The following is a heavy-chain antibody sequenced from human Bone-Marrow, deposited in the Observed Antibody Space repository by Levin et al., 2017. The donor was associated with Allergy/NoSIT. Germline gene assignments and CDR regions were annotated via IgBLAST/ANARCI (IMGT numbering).Heavy chain of an antibody. Sequence: GGSLRLSCAASGFTFSGSAMHWVRQASGKGLEWVGRIRSKANSYATAYAASVKGRFTISRDDAKNTAYLQMNSLKTEDTAVYYCTRQSTDFWSGYYRPDYYYMDVWGKGTTVTVSS. J-gene: IGHJ6*03. D-gene: IGHD3-3*01. V-gene: IGHV3-73*01. CDR3: TRQSTDFWSGYYRPDYYYMDV. CDR2: IRSKANSYAT. CDR1: GFTFSGSA.